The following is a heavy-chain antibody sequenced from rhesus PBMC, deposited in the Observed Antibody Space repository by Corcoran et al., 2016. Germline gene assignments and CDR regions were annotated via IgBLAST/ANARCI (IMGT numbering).Heavy chain of an antibody. CDR1: GYSISSGYG. J-gene: IGHJ4*01. Sequence: QVQLQESGPGLVKPSETLSLTCAVSGYSISSGYGWSWIRQPPGKGLGWIGYIGGSSVSTNYNPSLKSRVTISKDTRKNQFSLKLSSVTAADTAVYYCSRGSYGSFDYWGQGVLVTVSS. D-gene: IGHD4-4*01. CDR3: SRGSYGSFDY. CDR2: IGGSSVST. V-gene: IGHV4-127*01.